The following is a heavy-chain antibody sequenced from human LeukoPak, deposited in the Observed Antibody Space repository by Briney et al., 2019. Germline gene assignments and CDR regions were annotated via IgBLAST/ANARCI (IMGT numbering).Heavy chain of an antibody. D-gene: IGHD6-13*01. Sequence: PGGSLRLSCAASGFTSSSYGMHWVRQAPGKGLEWVAVISYDGSNIYYVDSVKGRFTISRDDAKNSLYLQMNSLRAEDTAVYYCARARDSSWDYWGQGTLVTVSS. CDR2: ISYDGSNI. V-gene: IGHV3-30*03. CDR3: ARARDSSWDY. J-gene: IGHJ4*02. CDR1: GFTSSSYG.